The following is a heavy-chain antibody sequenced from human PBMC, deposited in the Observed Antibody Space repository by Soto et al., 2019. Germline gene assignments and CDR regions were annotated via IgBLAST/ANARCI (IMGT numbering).Heavy chain of an antibody. D-gene: IGHD2-15*01. CDR2: ILTGNGDT. CDR3: ARGERRYWYTMDV. CDR1: GYSFTSYA. J-gene: IGHJ6*02. Sequence: QVQLVQSGAEVKKPGASVNVSCKASGYSFTSYALHWLRQAPGQRPEWMGWILTGNGDTKYSPNFQGRVTIARDTFARTAYMELSSLRSEDTAVYYCARGERRYWYTMDVWGQGTTVTVSS. V-gene: IGHV1-3*04.